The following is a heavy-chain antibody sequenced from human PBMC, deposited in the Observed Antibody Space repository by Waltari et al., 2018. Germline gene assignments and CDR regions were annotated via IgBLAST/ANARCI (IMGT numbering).Heavy chain of an antibody. CDR3: ARESRVYYDFWSGTNYFDY. CDR2: IYYSGST. D-gene: IGHD3-3*01. CDR1: GGSISSSSYY. Sequence: QLQLQESGPGLVKPSETLSLTCTVSGGSISSSSYYRGWIRQPPGKGLEWIGSIYYSGSTYYNPSLKSRVTISVDTSKNQFSLKLSSVTAADTAVYYCARESRVYYDFWSGTNYFDYWGQGTLVTVSS. J-gene: IGHJ4*02. V-gene: IGHV4-39*07.